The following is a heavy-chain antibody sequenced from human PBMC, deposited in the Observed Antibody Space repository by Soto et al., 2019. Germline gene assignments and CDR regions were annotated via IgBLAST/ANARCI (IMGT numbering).Heavy chain of an antibody. CDR2: ISKSGTTT. J-gene: IGHJ4*02. V-gene: IGHV3-48*03. Sequence: GGSLRLSCVGSGFTFSSYGMNWVRQGTGKGLEWLSSISKSGTTTYYADSVQGRLTISRDNAKNTLYLQMNSLRAEDTAVYYYVRGDGDYNDGNGYLARHWGQGTLVTVSS. CDR1: GFTFSSYG. CDR3: VRGDGDYNDGNGYLARH. D-gene: IGHD5-18*01.